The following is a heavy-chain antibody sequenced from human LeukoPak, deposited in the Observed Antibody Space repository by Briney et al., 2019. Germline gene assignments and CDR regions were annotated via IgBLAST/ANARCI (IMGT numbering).Heavy chain of an antibody. CDR1: GFTFSSYA. J-gene: IGHJ4*02. D-gene: IGHD1-26*01. CDR3: ARDLLVGATDY. V-gene: IGHV3-30-3*01. CDR2: ISYDGSNK. Sequence: GGSLRLPCAASGFTFSSYAMHWVRQAPGKGLEWVAVISYDGSNKYYADSVKGRFTISRDNSKNTLYLQMNSLRAEDTAVYYCARDLLVGATDYWGQGTLVTVSS.